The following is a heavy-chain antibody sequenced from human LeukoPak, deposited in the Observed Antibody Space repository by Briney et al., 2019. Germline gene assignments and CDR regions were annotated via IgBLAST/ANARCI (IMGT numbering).Heavy chain of an antibody. V-gene: IGHV3-72*01. CDR2: IRNKANSYTT. Sequence: PGGSLRLSCAASGFTFSDDYIDWVRQAPGKGLEWVGRIRNKANSYTTDYAASVKGRFTISRDDSKNSVYLQMNSLKTEDTAMYYCTSGYCSGGSCYSASFAYWGQGTLVTVSS. CDR1: GFTFSDDY. D-gene: IGHD2-15*01. CDR3: TSGYCSGGSCYSASFAY. J-gene: IGHJ4*02.